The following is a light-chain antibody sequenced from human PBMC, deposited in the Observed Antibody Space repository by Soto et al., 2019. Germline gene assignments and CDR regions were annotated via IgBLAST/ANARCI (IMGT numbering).Light chain of an antibody. CDR3: QQYGSSGT. CDR1: QTVTRSF. V-gene: IGKV3-20*01. J-gene: IGKJ1*01. Sequence: IVLTQSPGTLSLSPGERGTLSWRASQTVTRSFLAWYQQKPGHAPRLLTSGASNRATDIPDRFIDSGSGTDFTLTIRRLEPEDFAVYDCQQYGSSGTFGQGTKV. CDR2: GAS.